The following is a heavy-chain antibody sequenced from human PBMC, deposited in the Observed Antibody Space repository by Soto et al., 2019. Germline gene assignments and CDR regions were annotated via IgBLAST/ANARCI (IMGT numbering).Heavy chain of an antibody. CDR2: ISSDGSST. J-gene: IGHJ4*02. V-gene: IGHV3-74*01. D-gene: IGHD2-2*01. CDR3: ARVPYCSSSSCYSYFDS. CDR1: GFTLSNYW. Sequence: EVQLVESGGGLVQPGGSLRLSCAASGFTLSNYWMHWGRQAPGKGLVWVSRISSDGSSTNYADSVKGRFTISRDNAKNTLHLQMNSLRAEDTAVYYCARVPYCSSSSCYSYFDSWGQGTLVTVSS.